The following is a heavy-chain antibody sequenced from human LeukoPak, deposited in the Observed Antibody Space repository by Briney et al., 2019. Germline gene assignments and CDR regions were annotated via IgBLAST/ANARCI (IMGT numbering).Heavy chain of an antibody. CDR1: GFTFSSYS. CDR2: ISSGRTYI. CDR3: ARDPRGATVTSLKIDY. V-gene: IGHV3-21*01. J-gene: IGHJ4*02. D-gene: IGHD4-17*01. Sequence: GGSLRLSCAGSGFTFSSYSMNWVRQARGKGLEWVSSISSGRTYIYYADSVKGRFTISRDNAQNSLYLQMNSLRAEDTAVYYCARDPRGATVTSLKIDYWGQGTLVTVSS.